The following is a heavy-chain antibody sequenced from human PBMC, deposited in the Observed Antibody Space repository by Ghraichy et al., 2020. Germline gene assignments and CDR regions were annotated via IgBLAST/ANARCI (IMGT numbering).Heavy chain of an antibody. D-gene: IGHD6-19*01. CDR3: ARSYSSGWFPESDYYMDV. J-gene: IGHJ6*03. Sequence: SETLSLTCTVSGGSISSYYWSWIRQPAGKGLEWIGRIYTSGSTNYNPSLKSRVTMSVDTSKNQFSLKLSSVTAADTAVYYCARSYSSGWFPESDYYMDVWGKGTTVSVSS. V-gene: IGHV4-4*07. CDR1: GGSISSYY. CDR2: IYTSGST.